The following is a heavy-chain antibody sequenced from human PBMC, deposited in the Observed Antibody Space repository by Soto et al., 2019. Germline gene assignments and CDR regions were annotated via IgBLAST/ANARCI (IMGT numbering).Heavy chain of an antibody. J-gene: IGHJ3*02. V-gene: IGHV3-23*01. CDR1: GFTFSSYA. CDR2: ISGSGGST. D-gene: IGHD5-18*01. CDR3: AKYLKIGYSYGYSSDAFDI. Sequence: GGSLRLSCAASGFTFSSYAMSWVRQAPGKGLEWVSAISGSGGSTYYADSVKGRFTISRDNSKNTLYLQMNSLRAEDTAVYYCAKYLKIGYSYGYSSDAFDIWGQGTMVTVSS.